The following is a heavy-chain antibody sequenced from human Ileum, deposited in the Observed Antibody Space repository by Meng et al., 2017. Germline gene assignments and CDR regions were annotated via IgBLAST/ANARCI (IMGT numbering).Heavy chain of an antibody. CDR3: AREKVELGDSFEM. Sequence: GGSLRLSCAASGFTLRSYEVSWVRQAPGKGLEFISYISSSGSMIYYAESMKGRFTVSRDNAKDSVFLEMNSMRAEDTAVYDCAREKVELGDSFEMWGRGTKVTVSS. CDR1: GFTLRSYE. D-gene: IGHD2-2*01. J-gene: IGHJ3*02. V-gene: IGHV3-48*03. CDR2: ISSSGSMI.